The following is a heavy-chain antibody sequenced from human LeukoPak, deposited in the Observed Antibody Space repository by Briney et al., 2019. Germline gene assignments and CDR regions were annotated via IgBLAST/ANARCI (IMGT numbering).Heavy chain of an antibody. D-gene: IGHD3-10*01. CDR3: ARVWFGYFFQ. CDR1: GIDISYHY. V-gene: IGHV3-53*01. J-gene: IGHJ4*02. CDR2: IHTGGTT. Sequence: GGSLRLPCVASGIDISYHYMGWVRQAPGKGLEWVSVIHTGGTTHYADSVKGRFTISKDTSNNTVYLQMNSVTVEDTAVYYCARVWFGYFFQWGQGALVTVSS.